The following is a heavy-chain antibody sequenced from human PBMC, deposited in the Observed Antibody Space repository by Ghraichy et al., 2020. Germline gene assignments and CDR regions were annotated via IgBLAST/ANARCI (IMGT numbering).Heavy chain of an antibody. D-gene: IGHD5-12*01. V-gene: IGHV4-39*01. Sequence: SETLSLTCTVSGGSISSSSYYWGWIRQPPGKGLEWIGSIYYSGSTYYNPSLKSRVTISVDTSKNQFSLKLSSVTATDTAVYYCAIPTTPGNYFDYWGQGTLVTVSS. CDR3: AIPTTPGNYFDY. J-gene: IGHJ4*02. CDR1: GGSISSSSYY. CDR2: IYYSGST.